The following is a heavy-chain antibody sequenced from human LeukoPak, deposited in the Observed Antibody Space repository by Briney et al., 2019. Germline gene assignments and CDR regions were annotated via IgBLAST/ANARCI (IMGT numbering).Heavy chain of an antibody. V-gene: IGHV4-34*01. Sequence: SGTLSLTCAVYGGSFSGYYWSWIRQPPGKGLEWIGEINHSGSTNYNPSLKSRVTISVDTSKNQFSLKLSSVTAADTALYYCARDGRDGGDYWGQGTLVTVSS. J-gene: IGHJ4*02. CDR1: GGSFSGYY. CDR3: ARDGRDGGDY. D-gene: IGHD2-21*02. CDR2: INHSGST.